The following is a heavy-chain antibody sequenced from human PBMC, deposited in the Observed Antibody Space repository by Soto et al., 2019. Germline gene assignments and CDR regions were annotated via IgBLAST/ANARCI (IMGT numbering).Heavy chain of an antibody. CDR3: AKEGAVAGEITNWFDP. Sequence: EVQLVESGGGLVQPGRSLRLSCAASGFTFDDYAMHWVRQAPGKGLEWVSGISWNSGSIGYADSVKGRFTISRDNAKNSLYLQMNSLRAEDTALYYCAKEGAVAGEITNWFDPWGQGTLVTVSS. V-gene: IGHV3-9*01. D-gene: IGHD6-19*01. J-gene: IGHJ5*02. CDR1: GFTFDDYA. CDR2: ISWNSGSI.